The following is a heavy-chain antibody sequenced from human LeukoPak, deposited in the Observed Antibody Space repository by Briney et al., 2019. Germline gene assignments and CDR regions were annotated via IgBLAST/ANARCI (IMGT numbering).Heavy chain of an antibody. CDR2: IYYSGST. J-gene: IGHJ6*03. V-gene: IGHV4-39*07. Sequence: SETLSLTCNVSGGSISSSSYYWGWIRQPPGKGLEWIGSIYYSGSTYYNPSLKSRVTISVDTSKNQFSLKLSSVTAADTAVYYCARLSGYGLHYYYHMDVWGKGTTVTISS. CDR1: GGSISSSSYY. D-gene: IGHD5-12*01. CDR3: ARLSGYGLHYYYHMDV.